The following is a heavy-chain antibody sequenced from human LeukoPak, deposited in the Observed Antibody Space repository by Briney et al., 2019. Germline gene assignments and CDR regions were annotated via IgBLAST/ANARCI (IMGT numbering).Heavy chain of an antibody. CDR1: GGTFSSYA. V-gene: IGHV1-69*13. CDR3: ARVGGWDHYYFDY. D-gene: IGHD6-19*01. Sequence: ASVKVSCKASGGTFSSYAISWVRPAPGQGLEWMGGIIPIFGTANYAQKFQGRVTITADESTSTAYMELSSLRSEDTAVYYCARVGGWDHYYFDYWGQGTLVTVSS. CDR2: IIPIFGTA. J-gene: IGHJ4*02.